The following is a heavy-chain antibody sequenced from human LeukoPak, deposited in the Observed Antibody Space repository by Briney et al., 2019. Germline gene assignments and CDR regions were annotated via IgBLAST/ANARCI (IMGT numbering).Heavy chain of an antibody. D-gene: IGHD3-22*01. CDR1: GGSFSGYY. J-gene: IGHJ4*02. CDR2: INHSGST. V-gene: IGHV4-34*01. Sequence: SETLSLTCAVYGGSFSGYYWSWIRQPPGKGLEWIGEINHSGSTNYNPSLKSRVTISVDTSKNQFSLKLSSVTAADTAVYYCAGVTSDSSGYYYAPLYYFDYWGQGTLVTVSS. CDR3: AGVTSDSSGYYYAPLYYFDY.